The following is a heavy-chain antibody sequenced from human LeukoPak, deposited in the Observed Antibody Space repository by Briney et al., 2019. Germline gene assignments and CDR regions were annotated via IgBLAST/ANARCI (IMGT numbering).Heavy chain of an antibody. CDR2: SNPNSGGT. V-gene: IGHV1-2*02. Sequence: ASVKVSCKASGYTFTGYYMHWVRQAPGQGLEWMGWSNPNSGGTDYAQKFQGRVTMTRDTSISTAYMELSRLRSDDTAVYYCARQDMSSSSYDYWGQGTLVTVSS. CDR1: GYTFTGYY. D-gene: IGHD6-13*01. J-gene: IGHJ4*02. CDR3: ARQDMSSSSYDY.